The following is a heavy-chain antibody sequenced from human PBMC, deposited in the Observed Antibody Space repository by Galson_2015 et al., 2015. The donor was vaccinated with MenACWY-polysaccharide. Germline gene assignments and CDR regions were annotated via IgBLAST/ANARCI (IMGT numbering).Heavy chain of an antibody. CDR2: IQYDGTNK. CDR3: AREGSRIVFHAFDT. Sequence: SLRLSCAASGLRFSGSGMHWVRQAPGKGLEWVAVIQYDGTNKVYADSVKGRFTISRDNSRNTPYLEMNSLRAEDTAVYYCAREGSRIVFHAFDTWGQGTMVTVSS. D-gene: IGHD2-15*01. V-gene: IGHV3-33*01. J-gene: IGHJ3*02. CDR1: GLRFSGSG.